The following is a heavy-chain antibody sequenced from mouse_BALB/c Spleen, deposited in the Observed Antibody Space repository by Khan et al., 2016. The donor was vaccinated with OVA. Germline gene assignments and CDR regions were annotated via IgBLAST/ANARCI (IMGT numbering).Heavy chain of an antibody. J-gene: IGHJ4*01. Sequence: EVQLQESGPGLVKPSQSLSLTCTVTGYSITSNYAWNWIRQFPGNKLEWMGYISYSGSTSYNPSLKSRISITRDTSKNQFFLQLSSVTTEDTATYYCARGNYYGYAMYYLGQGTTVTVSS. D-gene: IGHD1-1*01. CDR3: ARGNYYGYAMYY. V-gene: IGHV3-2*02. CDR1: GYSITSNYA. CDR2: ISYSGST.